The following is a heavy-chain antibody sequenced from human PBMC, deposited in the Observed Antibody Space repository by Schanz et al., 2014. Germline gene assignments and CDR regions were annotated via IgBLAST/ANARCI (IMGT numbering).Heavy chain of an antibody. D-gene: IGHD3-10*01. Sequence: EVQLVESGGGLIQPGGSLRLSCAASGFTFSSYAMSWVRQAPGKGLEWVSSISGDHRNTFYADSVKGRFTISRDNSRDTVYLQMNSLRADDTAMYYCARWFLIRGVILDSWGQGTLVTVSS. V-gene: IGHV3-23*04. J-gene: IGHJ4*02. CDR1: GFTFSSYA. CDR3: ARWFLIRGVILDS. CDR2: ISGDHRNT.